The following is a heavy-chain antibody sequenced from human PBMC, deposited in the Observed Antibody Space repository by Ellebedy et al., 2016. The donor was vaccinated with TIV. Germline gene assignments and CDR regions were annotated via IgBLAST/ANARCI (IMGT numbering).Heavy chain of an antibody. CDR1: GFTVRSNS. V-gene: IGHV3-53*01. CDR3: ARDYASG. D-gene: IGHD3-16*01. J-gene: IGHJ4*02. Sequence: PGGSLRLSCAASGFTVRSNSMSWVRQAPGKGLEWVSVIETGGNTYYADSVKGGFTISRDNSKDTLYLQMNSLRAEDTAVYYCARDYASGWGQGTLVTVSS. CDR2: IETGGNT.